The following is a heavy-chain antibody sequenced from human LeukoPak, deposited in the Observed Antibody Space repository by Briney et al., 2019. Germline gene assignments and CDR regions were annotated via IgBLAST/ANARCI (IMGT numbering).Heavy chain of an antibody. Sequence: PGGSLRLSCAASGFTFSSYVMHWVRQAPGKGLEWVAVISYDGSNKYYADSVKGRFTISRDNSKNTLYLQMNSLRAEDTAVYYCARPSLRGTYYYYPMDVWGQGTTVTVSS. CDR2: ISYDGSNK. CDR3: ARPSLRGTYYYYPMDV. J-gene: IGHJ6*02. CDR1: GFTFSSYV. D-gene: IGHD1-26*01. V-gene: IGHV3-30*03.